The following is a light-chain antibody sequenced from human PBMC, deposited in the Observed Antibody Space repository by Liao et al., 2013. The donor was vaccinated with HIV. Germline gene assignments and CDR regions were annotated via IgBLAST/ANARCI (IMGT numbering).Light chain of an antibody. Sequence: SYELTQPPSVSVSPGQTARVTCSGDALPKQYAYWYQQKPGQAPVLVIYKDTERPSGIPERFSGSSSGTTVTLTISGVQAEDEADYYCQSADISGTNSDVVFGRRDQTDRP. CDR1: ALPKQY. CDR3: QSADISGTNSDVV. J-gene: IGLJ2*01. V-gene: IGLV3-25*03. CDR2: KDT.